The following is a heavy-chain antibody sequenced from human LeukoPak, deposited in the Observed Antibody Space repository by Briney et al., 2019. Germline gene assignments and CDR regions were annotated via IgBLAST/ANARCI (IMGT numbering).Heavy chain of an antibody. D-gene: IGHD2-15*01. CDR2: IYYSGST. V-gene: IGHV4-59*06. CDR1: GASISKDY. J-gene: IGHJ6*03. Sequence: PSETLSLTCTVSGASISKDYWAWIRQPPGKGLEWIGYIYYSGSTYYNPSLKSRVTISVDTSKNQFSLKLSSVTAADTAVYYCARWYYYYMDVWGKGTTVTVSS. CDR3: ARWYYYYMDV.